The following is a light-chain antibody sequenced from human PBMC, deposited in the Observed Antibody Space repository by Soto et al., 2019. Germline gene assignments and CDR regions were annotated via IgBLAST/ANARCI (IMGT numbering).Light chain of an antibody. CDR3: QQFNSYPIT. CDR2: DAS. Sequence: DIQMTQSPSTLSASVGDRVTITCRASQSISSWLAWYQQKPGKAPKLLIFDASSLESGTPSRFSGRRSGTQFTLTINGLQPDDFATYYCQQFNSYPITFGQGTRLEI. V-gene: IGKV1-5*01. CDR1: QSISSW. J-gene: IGKJ5*01.